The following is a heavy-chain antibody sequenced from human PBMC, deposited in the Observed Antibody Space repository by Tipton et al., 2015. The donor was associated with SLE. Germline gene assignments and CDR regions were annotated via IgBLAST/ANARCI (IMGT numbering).Heavy chain of an antibody. V-gene: IGHV4-39*07. CDR3: ARARSEADLWSEYVFFYSYMGV. CDR2: IYHSGKT. Sequence: TLSLTCTVSGGSISSGSYYWGWIRQSPGKGLEWIGSIYHSGKTYYNPSLQSRVTISQDTSKNLLSLKLTSVTAADTAVYFCARARSEADLWSEYVFFYSYMGVWAGETTVTVSS. J-gene: IGHJ6*03. D-gene: IGHD3-3*01. CDR1: GGSISSGSYY.